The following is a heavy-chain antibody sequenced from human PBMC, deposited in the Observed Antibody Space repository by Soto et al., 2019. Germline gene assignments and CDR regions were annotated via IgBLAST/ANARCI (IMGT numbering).Heavy chain of an antibody. D-gene: IGHD6-19*01. V-gene: IGHV1-2*04. CDR1: GYTFTGYY. CDR2: INPNSGGT. Sequence: ASVKVSCKASGYTFTGYYMHWVRQAPGQGLEWMGWINPNSGGTNYAQKFQGWVTMTRDTSISTAYMELSRLRSDDTAVYYCARDQAPRIAVAGIYYQKHYYYYGMDFWGQGTTVTVSS. J-gene: IGHJ6*02. CDR3: ARDQAPRIAVAGIYYQKHYYYYGMDF.